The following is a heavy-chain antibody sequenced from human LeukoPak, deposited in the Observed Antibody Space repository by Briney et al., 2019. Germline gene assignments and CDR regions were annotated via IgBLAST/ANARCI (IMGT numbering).Heavy chain of an antibody. CDR3: ARETTQWRSPGEFRYFDY. D-gene: IGHD3-16*01. J-gene: IGHJ4*02. CDR2: KYYSGST. Sequence: PSDTLSLTCTVSGDSISNYYWSWIRQPPGKGLEWIGYKYYSGSTNYNPSLKSRVTISLDTSKNQFSLKLSSVTAADTAVYYCARETTQWRSPGEFRYFDYWGQGILVTVSS. V-gene: IGHV4-59*01. CDR1: GDSISNYY.